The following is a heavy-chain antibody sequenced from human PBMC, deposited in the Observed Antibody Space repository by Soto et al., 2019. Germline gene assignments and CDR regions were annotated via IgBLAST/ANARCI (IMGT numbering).Heavy chain of an antibody. Sequence: ASETLSLTCTVSGCSMIGSFWSWIRQPPGKGLEWIGYIYYSGNTDYNPSLKSRVTISVDTSKNQFSLKLSSVTAADTAVYYCARGAGYSSSWPFDPWGQGTLVTVSS. CDR3: ARGAGYSSSWPFDP. V-gene: IGHV4-59*01. D-gene: IGHD6-13*01. CDR1: GCSMIGSF. J-gene: IGHJ5*02. CDR2: IYYSGNT.